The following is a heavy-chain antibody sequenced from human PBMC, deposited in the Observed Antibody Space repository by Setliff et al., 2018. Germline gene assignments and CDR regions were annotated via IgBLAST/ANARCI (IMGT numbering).Heavy chain of an antibody. J-gene: IGHJ5*02. CDR3: ARGKSVTASNWFDP. Sequence: KTSETLSLTCTVSGGSISSGSYYWSWIRQPAGKGLEWIGRIYTSGSTNYNPSLKSRVTISVDTSKNQFSLKLSSVTAADTAVYYCARGKSVTASNWFDPWGQGTLVTVSS. CDR1: GGSISSGSYY. D-gene: IGHD5-18*01. CDR2: IYTSGST. V-gene: IGHV4-61*02.